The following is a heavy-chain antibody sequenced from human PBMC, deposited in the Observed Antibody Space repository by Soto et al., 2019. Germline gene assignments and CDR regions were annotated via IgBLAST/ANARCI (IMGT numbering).Heavy chain of an antibody. D-gene: IGHD3-10*01. CDR1: GYTFTSHH. V-gene: IGHV1-46*01. CDR3: ARVGLGFGEFSFDF. CDR2: INPSGGRT. J-gene: IGHJ4*02. Sequence: ASVKVSCKASGYTFTSHHVHWVRRAPGQGLEWMGIINPSGGRTAYAQKFQGRISMTRDTSTSTVYMELSSLRSEDTAVYYCARVGLGFGEFSFDFWGQGTLV.